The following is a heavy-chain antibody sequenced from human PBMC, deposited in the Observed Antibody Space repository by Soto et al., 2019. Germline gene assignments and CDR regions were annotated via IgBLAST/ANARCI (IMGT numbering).Heavy chain of an antibody. D-gene: IGHD3-22*01. V-gene: IGHV1-3*01. Sequence: QVHLVQSGAEVKKPGASVKVSCKASGYIFSTYTMHWVRQAPGQRLEWMGWINAANGNTKYSQNFQGRVTISRDTTSTTAYLELNSLRCEDTAVYYCARVSSETSGYADYWGKGTLVTVSS. CDR3: ARVSSETSGYADY. J-gene: IGHJ4*02. CDR1: GYIFSTYT. CDR2: INAANGNT.